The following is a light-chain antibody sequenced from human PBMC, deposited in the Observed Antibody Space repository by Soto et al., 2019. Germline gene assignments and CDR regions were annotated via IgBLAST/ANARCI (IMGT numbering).Light chain of an antibody. V-gene: IGKV1-5*01. CDR2: DAS. CDR1: QSISYW. CDR3: QKYNSYGT. Sequence: DIQMTQSPSTLSASVGDRVTITCRASQSISYWLAWYQQKPGKAPKVLIYDASSLESGVPSRFSGSGSGTESALTDNCLQPEDLATYYGQKYNSYGTLGQETKVDIK. J-gene: IGKJ1*01.